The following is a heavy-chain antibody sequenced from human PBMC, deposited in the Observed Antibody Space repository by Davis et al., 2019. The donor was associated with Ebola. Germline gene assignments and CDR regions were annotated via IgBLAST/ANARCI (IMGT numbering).Heavy chain of an antibody. V-gene: IGHV6-1*01. CDR2: TYSRSKWYN. D-gene: IGHD7-27*01. CDR1: GDSVPSNSAA. CDR3: ARAWGYYYGMDV. Sequence: SQTHSLTRAISGDSVPSNSAAWNWIRQSPSRGLEWLGRTYSRSKWYNDYAVSVKSRITINPDTSKNQFSLQLNSVTPEDTAVYYCARAWGYYYGMDVWGQGTTVTVSS. J-gene: IGHJ6*02.